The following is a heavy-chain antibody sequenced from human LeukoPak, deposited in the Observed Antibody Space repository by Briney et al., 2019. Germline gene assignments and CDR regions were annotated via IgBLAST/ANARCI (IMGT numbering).Heavy chain of an antibody. CDR3: ARSPSGYRFDS. CDR1: GGSINRGTFF. Sequence: SETLSLTCAVSGGSINRGTFFWTWIRKPPGKGLEWIGYISNSGSTNYHPSLKSRVTISSDTSKTQSTLKLTSVTAADTAVYYCARSPSGYRFDSWGQGTLVTVSS. CDR2: ISNSGST. V-gene: IGHV4-61*01. J-gene: IGHJ4*02. D-gene: IGHD3-22*01.